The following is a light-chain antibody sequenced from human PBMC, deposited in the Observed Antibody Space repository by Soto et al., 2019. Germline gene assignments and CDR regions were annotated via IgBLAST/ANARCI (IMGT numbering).Light chain of an antibody. CDR3: QQYDNHRA. Sequence: DIQMTQSPSTLSASVGDRVTLTCRASQSISRWLAWYQQKPGKAPELLIYDASTLESGVPSRFSGSGSGTEFTLAISSLQPDDFATYYCQQYDNHRAFGQGTKVDIK. V-gene: IGKV1-5*01. CDR1: QSISRW. J-gene: IGKJ1*01. CDR2: DAS.